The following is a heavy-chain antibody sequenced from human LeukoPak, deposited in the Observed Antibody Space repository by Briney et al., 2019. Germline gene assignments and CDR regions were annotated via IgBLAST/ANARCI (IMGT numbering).Heavy chain of an antibody. D-gene: IGHD2-2*01. CDR3: ASSSPTNWFDP. CDR1: GGSFSGYY. Sequence: SETLSLTCAVYGGSFSGYYWSWIRQPPGKGLEWIGEINHSGSTNYNPSLKSRVTISVDTSKNQFSLKLSSVTAADTAVYYCASSSPTNWFDPWGQGTLVTVSS. V-gene: IGHV4-34*01. J-gene: IGHJ5*02. CDR2: INHSGST.